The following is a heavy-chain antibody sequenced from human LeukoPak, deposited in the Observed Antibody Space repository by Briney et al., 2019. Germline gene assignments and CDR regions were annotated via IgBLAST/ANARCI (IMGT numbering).Heavy chain of an antibody. Sequence: GGSLRLSCAASGFTFSSYGMHWVRQAPGKGLEWVAVISYDGSNKYYADSVKGRFTISRDNSKKTLYLQMNSLRAEDTAVYFCAKGDSSSWALLDYWGQGTLVTVSS. CDR3: AKGDSSSWALLDY. CDR2: ISYDGSNK. D-gene: IGHD6-13*01. CDR1: GFTFSSYG. V-gene: IGHV3-30*18. J-gene: IGHJ4*02.